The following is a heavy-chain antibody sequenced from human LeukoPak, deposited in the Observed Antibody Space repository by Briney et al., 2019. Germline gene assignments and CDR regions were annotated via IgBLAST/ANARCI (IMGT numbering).Heavy chain of an antibody. CDR3: ARVVTAAWDWFDP. CDR2: ISSSGSFI. V-gene: IGHV3-21*01. CDR1: GFTFSSYS. D-gene: IGHD2-2*01. J-gene: IGHJ5*02. Sequence: PGGFLRLSCAASGFTFSSYSMNWVRQAPGKGLEWVSSISSSGSFIYYADSVKGRLTTSRDNAKNSLYLQMNSLRADDTAVYYCARVVTAAWDWFDPWGQGTLVTVSS.